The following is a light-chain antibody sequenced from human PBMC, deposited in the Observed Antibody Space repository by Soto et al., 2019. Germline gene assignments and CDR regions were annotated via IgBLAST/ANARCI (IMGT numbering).Light chain of an antibody. CDR1: QSVSNSN. Sequence: EIVLTQSPGTLSLSPGERATLSCRASQSVSNSNLAWYQQKPGQAPRVLIYGASSRASGIPERFSGSGSGTDFTLTISRLEPEDFAVYYCQQYGSSILTFGQGTRLEIK. J-gene: IGKJ5*01. V-gene: IGKV3-20*01. CDR3: QQYGSSILT. CDR2: GAS.